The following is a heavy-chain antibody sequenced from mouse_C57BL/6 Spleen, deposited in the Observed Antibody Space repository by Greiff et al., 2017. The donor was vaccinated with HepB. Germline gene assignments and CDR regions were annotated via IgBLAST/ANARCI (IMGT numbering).Heavy chain of an antibody. J-gene: IGHJ3*01. V-gene: IGHV1-62-2*01. CDR2: FYPGSGSI. CDR1: GYTFTEYT. CDR3: ARDEDDDGFPWFAY. Sequence: VQVVESGAELVKPGASVKLSCTASGYTFTEYTIHWVKQRPGQGLEWIGWFYPGSGSIKYNEKFKDKATLTADKSSSTVYMEISRLTSEDSAVYFCARDEDDDGFPWFAYWGQGTLVTVSA. D-gene: IGHD2-3*01.